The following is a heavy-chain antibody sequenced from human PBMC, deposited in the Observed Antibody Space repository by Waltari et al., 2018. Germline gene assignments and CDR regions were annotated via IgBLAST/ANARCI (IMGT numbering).Heavy chain of an antibody. J-gene: IGHJ6*02. CDR3: ASRSDSSSSPLMDV. CDR1: GGSFSCSY. D-gene: IGHD6-6*01. Sequence: QVQLQQWGAGMLKPSETLSRTCAVYGGSFSCSYWSWIRQPPGKGLEWIGEINHSGSTNYNPSLKSRVTISVDTSKNQFSLKLSSVTAADTAVYYCASRSDSSSSPLMDVWGQGTTVTVSS. V-gene: IGHV4-34*01. CDR2: INHSGST.